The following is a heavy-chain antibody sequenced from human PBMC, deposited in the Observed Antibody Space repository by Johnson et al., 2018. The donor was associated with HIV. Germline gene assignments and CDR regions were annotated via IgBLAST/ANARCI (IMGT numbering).Heavy chain of an antibody. V-gene: IGHV3-33*06. CDR3: AKGQVARGAFDI. Sequence: QMQLVESGGGVVQPGTSLRLSCVASGFTFNSYAMHWVRQAPGKGLEWLSVIWYDGSNEYYADSVKGRFTISRDNSKNTLYLHMSSLRLEDTAVYYCAKGQVARGAFDIWGQGTTVTVSS. CDR2: IWYDGSNE. CDR1: GFTFNSYA. J-gene: IGHJ3*02.